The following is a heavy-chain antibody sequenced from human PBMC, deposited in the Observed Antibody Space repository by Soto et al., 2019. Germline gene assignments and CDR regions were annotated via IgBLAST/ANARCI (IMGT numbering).Heavy chain of an antibody. Sequence: QVQLVQSGAEVKKPGASVKVFCKTSGYTFTKYALHWVRQAPGQRLEWMGWINAGNGNTKYSQKFQDRVSITRDKSASTVYMEVSSLRSEDTAVYYCARDEDYWGQGTLVTVSS. CDR2: INAGNGNT. J-gene: IGHJ4*02. CDR3: ARDEDY. V-gene: IGHV1-3*01. CDR1: GYTFTKYA.